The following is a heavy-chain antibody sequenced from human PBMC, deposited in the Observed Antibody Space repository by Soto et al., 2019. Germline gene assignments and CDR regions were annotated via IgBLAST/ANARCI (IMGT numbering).Heavy chain of an antibody. CDR3: VRNFYGGTYYFDY. D-gene: IGHD1-26*01. CDR2: IRSRPNSDTT. CDR1: GFTFSDHY. J-gene: IGHJ4*02. V-gene: IGHV3-72*01. Sequence: EVQLVASGGGLVQPGGSLRLSCEVSGFTFSDHYMDWVRQAPGKGLEWVGRIRSRPNSDTTEYAASVKGRFTIARDDSQNSLYLQMNSLKPEDTAVYYWVRNFYGGTYYFDYWGQGTLVTVS.